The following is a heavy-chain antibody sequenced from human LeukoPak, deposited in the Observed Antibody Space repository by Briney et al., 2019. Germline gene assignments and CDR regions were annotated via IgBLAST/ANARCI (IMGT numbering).Heavy chain of an antibody. CDR3: ARQGYDILTGYIDAFDI. J-gene: IGHJ3*02. Sequence: SETLSLTCTVSGGSISSYCWSWIRQPPGKGLEWIGYISYSGSTNYNPSLESRVTISIDTSKNQFSLKLRSVTAADTAIYYCARQGYDILTGYIDAFDIWGQGIMVTVSS. CDR1: GGSISSYC. D-gene: IGHD3-9*01. V-gene: IGHV4-59*08. CDR2: ISYSGST.